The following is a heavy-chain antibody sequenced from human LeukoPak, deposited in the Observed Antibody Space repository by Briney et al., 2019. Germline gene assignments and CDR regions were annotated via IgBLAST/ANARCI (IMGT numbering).Heavy chain of an antibody. V-gene: IGHV3-30-3*01. CDR1: GFTFSSYA. Sequence: GGSLRLSCAASGFTFSSYAMHWVRQAPGKGLEWVAVISYDGSNKYYADSVKGRFTISRGNSKNTLYLQMNSLRAEDTAVYYCARTYSNYPKGSSYFDYWGQGTLVTVSS. CDR3: ARTYSNYPKGSSYFDY. J-gene: IGHJ4*02. CDR2: ISYDGSNK. D-gene: IGHD4-11*01.